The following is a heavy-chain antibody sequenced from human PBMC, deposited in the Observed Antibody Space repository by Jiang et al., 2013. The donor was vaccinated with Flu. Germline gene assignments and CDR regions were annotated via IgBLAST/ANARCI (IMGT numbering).Heavy chain of an antibody. CDR3: ATSSTDY. Sequence: IPILGIANYAQKFQGRVTITADKSTSTAYMELSSLRSEDTAVYYCATSSTDYWGQGTLVTVFS. D-gene: IGHD5/OR15-5a*01. CDR2: IPILGIA. J-gene: IGHJ4*02. V-gene: IGHV1-69*02.